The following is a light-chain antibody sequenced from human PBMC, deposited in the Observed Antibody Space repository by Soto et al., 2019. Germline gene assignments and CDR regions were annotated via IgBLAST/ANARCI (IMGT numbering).Light chain of an antibody. CDR1: KLGDKY. Sequence: SYELTQPPSMSVSTGQTASLTCVGDKLGDKYASWYQQRPGQSPVLVIYQDTKRPSGIPERISGSNSGNTATLTISGTQAMDEADYYCQAWDTSTVVFGGGTKVTVL. V-gene: IGLV3-1*01. J-gene: IGLJ2*01. CDR3: QAWDTSTVV. CDR2: QDT.